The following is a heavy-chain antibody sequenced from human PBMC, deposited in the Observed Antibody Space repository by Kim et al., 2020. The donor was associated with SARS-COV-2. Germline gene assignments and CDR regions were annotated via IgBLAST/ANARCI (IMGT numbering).Heavy chain of an antibody. D-gene: IGHD1-26*01. J-gene: IGHJ4*02. Sequence: GSTYHADYVEGRLTISKENAKNTLYLQMNGLRAENKAVYYCATPVGASAYWGQGTLVTVSS. V-gene: IGHV3-23*01. CDR3: ATPVGASAY. CDR2: GST.